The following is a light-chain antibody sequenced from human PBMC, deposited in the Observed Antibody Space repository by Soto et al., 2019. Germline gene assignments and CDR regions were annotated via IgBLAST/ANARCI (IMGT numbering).Light chain of an antibody. CDR1: QSVRSS. V-gene: IGKV3-15*01. J-gene: IGKJ1*01. CDR2: DAS. CDR3: QQYKSWPET. Sequence: EIVMTQSPGTLSVSPGERATLFCRASQSVRSSLAWYQQKPGQAPRLFIYDASTKATGIPARFSGSGSGTEFTLTISSLQSEDFAVYYCQQYKSWPETFGQGTKVDI.